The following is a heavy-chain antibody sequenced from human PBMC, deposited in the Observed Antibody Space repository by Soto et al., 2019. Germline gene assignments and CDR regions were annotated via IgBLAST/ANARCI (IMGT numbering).Heavy chain of an antibody. Sequence: VGSLRLSCASSVFTFSTYSMNCVRHAPGKGLEWVSSISSSGTYIHYADSLKGRFTISRDNAKNSLYLQMISLRAEDTAVYYCARDPSDCSSTSCWGYYALDVWGQGTRVT. CDR2: ISSSGTYI. CDR1: VFTFSTYS. J-gene: IGHJ6*02. D-gene: IGHD2-2*01. CDR3: ARDPSDCSSTSCWGYYALDV. V-gene: IGHV3-21*01.